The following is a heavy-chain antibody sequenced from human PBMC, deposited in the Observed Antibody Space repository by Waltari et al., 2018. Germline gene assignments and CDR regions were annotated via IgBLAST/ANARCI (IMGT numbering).Heavy chain of an antibody. D-gene: IGHD3-16*01. CDR1: GFILSTYW. Sequence: EVQLLESGGGLVQPGGYLRLSCAASGFILSTYWMRWVRQAPGKGLEWVANIKEDGIDKNYVDSVKGRFTISRDNAKNSLNLQMDNLRVEDTAVYYCAREWGWGLFPPYFDYWGQGTLVTVSS. V-gene: IGHV3-7*03. J-gene: IGHJ4*02. CDR2: IKEDGIDK. CDR3: AREWGWGLFPPYFDY.